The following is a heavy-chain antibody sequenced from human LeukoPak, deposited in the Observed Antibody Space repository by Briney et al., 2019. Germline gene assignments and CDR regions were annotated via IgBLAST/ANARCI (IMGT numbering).Heavy chain of an antibody. CDR2: IYYSGST. Sequence: SETLSLTCTVSGGSISSYYWSWIRQPPGKGLEWIGYIYYSGSTNYNPSLKSRVTISVDTSKNQFSLKLSSVTAADTAVYYCARSRGSGWSEDYFDCWGQGTLVTVSS. CDR1: GGSISSYY. CDR3: ARSRGSGWSEDYFDC. J-gene: IGHJ4*02. V-gene: IGHV4-59*01. D-gene: IGHD6-19*01.